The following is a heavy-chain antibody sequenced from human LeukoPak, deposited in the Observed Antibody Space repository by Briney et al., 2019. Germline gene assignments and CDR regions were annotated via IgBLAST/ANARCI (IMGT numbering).Heavy chain of an antibody. CDR2: IDSTSTYI. Sequence: PGGSLRLSCAASRFTFSTYSMNWVRQAPGKGLEWVSSIDSTSTYIYYADSVKGRFTISIDNAKNSLYLQMDSLRAEDTAVYYCARDSLVGSTTPVFDYWGQGTLVTVSS. J-gene: IGHJ4*02. CDR3: ARDSLVGSTTPVFDY. V-gene: IGHV3-21*04. CDR1: RFTFSTYS. D-gene: IGHD1-26*01.